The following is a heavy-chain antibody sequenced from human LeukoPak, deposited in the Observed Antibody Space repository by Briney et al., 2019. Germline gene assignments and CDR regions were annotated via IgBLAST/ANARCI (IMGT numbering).Heavy chain of an antibody. Sequence: PGGSLRLSCAPSGFTVSSSYMSWVRQAPGQGLEWVSIIYSGGSTYYADSVKGRFTISRDNSKNTLYLQMNSLRAEDTAVYYCARGYCSSTSCYEFDYWGQGTLVTVSS. CDR3: ARGYCSSTSCYEFDY. J-gene: IGHJ4*02. CDR2: IYSGGST. V-gene: IGHV3-53*01. CDR1: GFTVSSSY. D-gene: IGHD2-2*01.